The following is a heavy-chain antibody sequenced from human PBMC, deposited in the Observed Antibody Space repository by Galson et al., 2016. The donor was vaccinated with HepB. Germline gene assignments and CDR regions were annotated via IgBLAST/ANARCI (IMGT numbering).Heavy chain of an antibody. CDR1: GYTFTRYS. D-gene: IGHD6-19*01. CDR2: IHPGVGNT. V-gene: IGHV1-46*01. CDR3: AAGGQWPVL. J-gene: IGHJ4*02. Sequence: SVKVSCKASGYTFTRYSVHWVRQAPGKGLEWMGIIHPGVGNTTYAHKFQGKVTMTSDTSSSTINLELSSLTSEDSAVYYCAAGGQWPVLWGQGTLVTVFS.